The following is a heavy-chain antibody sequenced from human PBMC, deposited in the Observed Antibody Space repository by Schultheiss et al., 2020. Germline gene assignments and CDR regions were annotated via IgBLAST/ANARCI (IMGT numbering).Heavy chain of an antibody. V-gene: IGHV3-48*01. D-gene: IGHD5-12*01. CDR2: ISSGSGTI. CDR1: GFIFSSHS. Sequence: GGSLRLSCAASGFIFSSHSMNWVRQAPGKGLEWVSYISSGSGTIYYADSVKGRFTISRDNAKNSLYLQINSLRAEDTAVYYCARGLRSAYDLDYWGQGSLVTVSS. CDR3: ARGLRSAYDLDY. J-gene: IGHJ4*02.